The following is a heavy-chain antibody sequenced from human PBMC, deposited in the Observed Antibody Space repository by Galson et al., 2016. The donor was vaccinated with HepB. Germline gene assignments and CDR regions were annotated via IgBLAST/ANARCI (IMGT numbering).Heavy chain of an antibody. Sequence: SLRLSCAASGFTFSNFWMTWVRQAPGKGLEWVANIKQDGSEKNYMDSVKGRFTISRDNAKNSVYLQMHSLRAEDTAMYYCTRGVTPGAWGQGSLVTVSS. V-gene: IGHV3-7*03. CDR2: IKQDGSEK. CDR1: GFTFSNFW. CDR3: TRGVTPGA. D-gene: IGHD4-23*01. J-gene: IGHJ5*02.